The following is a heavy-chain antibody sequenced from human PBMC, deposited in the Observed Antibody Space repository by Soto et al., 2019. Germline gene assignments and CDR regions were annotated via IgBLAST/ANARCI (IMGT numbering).Heavy chain of an antibody. Sequence: SVKVSCKASGYTLTGYYMHWVRQAPGQGLEWMGWINPNSGGTNYAQKFQGWVTMTRDTSISTAYMELSRLRSDDTAVYYCARARRRNGYGARGMEVWGQGTTVTVSS. CDR1: GYTLTGYY. V-gene: IGHV1-2*04. CDR3: ARARRRNGYGARGMEV. J-gene: IGHJ6*02. CDR2: INPNSGGT. D-gene: IGHD5-18*01.